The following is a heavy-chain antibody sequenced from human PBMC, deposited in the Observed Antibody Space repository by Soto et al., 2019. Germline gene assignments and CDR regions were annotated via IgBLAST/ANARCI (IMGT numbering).Heavy chain of an antibody. V-gene: IGHV3-23*01. J-gene: IGHJ4*02. D-gene: IGHD3-10*01. CDR1: GFTFSSYA. CDR2: ISGSGGST. Sequence: GGSLRLSCAASGFTFSSYAMSWVRRAPGKGLEWVSAISGSGGSTYYADSVKGRFTISRDNSKNTLYLQMNSLRAEDTAVYYCAKVRWTNYYGSGSYYPFDYWGQGTLVTVSS. CDR3: AKVRWTNYYGSGSYYPFDY.